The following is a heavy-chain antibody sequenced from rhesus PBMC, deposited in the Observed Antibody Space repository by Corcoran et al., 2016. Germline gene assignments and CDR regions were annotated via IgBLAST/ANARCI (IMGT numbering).Heavy chain of an antibody. CDR1: GLTFSSYG. CDR2: INNVGGST. J-gene: IGHJ6*01. CDR3: AKDREWLLHRGGLDS. Sequence: EVQLVESGGGVVQPGGSLRLSCAASGLTFSSYGMSWVRQAPGKGLVWVSYINNVGGSTNYADSLKGRFTISRDNSKNTLSLQMNSLRAEDTAVYYCAKDREWLLHRGGLDSWGQGVVVTVSS. V-gene: IGHV3S5*01. D-gene: IGHD3-28*01.